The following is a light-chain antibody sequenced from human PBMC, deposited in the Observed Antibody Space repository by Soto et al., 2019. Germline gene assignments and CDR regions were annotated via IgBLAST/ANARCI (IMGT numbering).Light chain of an antibody. CDR2: WAS. CDR3: EQDGRSPRT. Sequence: THSRDGLALALGEKSPKHGESRQSVLYSSNNKNYLAWYQQKPGQPPKLLIYWASTRKSGVPARFSGRGSGTDCTLTISILQAGDFAVYFCEQDGRSPRTVGQGTRLEIK. CDR1: QSVLYSSNNKNY. V-gene: IGKV4-1*01. J-gene: IGKJ5*01.